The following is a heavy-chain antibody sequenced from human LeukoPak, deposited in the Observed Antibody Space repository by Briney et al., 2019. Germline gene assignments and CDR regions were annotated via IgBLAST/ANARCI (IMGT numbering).Heavy chain of an antibody. CDR3: ARTSYINGAYYFHY. CDR1: GGSISSGY. Sequence: SETLSLTCTVSGGSISSGYWSWIRQPPGKGLEWIGYIFYSGYTKYNFSLKSRVIISVDPSKTQFSLKLSSVTAADTAVYYCARTSYINGAYYFHYWGQGTLVTVPS. CDR2: IFYSGYT. J-gene: IGHJ4*02. V-gene: IGHV4-59*08. D-gene: IGHD2-8*01.